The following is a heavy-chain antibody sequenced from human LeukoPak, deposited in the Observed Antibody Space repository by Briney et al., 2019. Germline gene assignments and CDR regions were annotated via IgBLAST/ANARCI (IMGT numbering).Heavy chain of an antibody. J-gene: IGHJ6*02. CDR1: GGTFSSYA. CDR2: IIPIFGTA. Sequence: SVKVSCKASGGTFSSYAISWVRQAPGQGLEWMGGIIPIFGTANYAQKFQGRVTITADESTSTAYMELSSLRSEDTAVYYCASRLPILTGYYTRRSGYYGMDVWGQGTTVTVSS. V-gene: IGHV1-69*13. CDR3: ASRLPILTGYYTRRSGYYGMDV. D-gene: IGHD3-9*01.